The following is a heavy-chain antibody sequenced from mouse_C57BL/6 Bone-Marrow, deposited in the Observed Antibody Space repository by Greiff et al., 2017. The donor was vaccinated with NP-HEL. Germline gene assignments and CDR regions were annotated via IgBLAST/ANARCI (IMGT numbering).Heavy chain of an antibody. Sequence: VQLQESGAELARPGASVKLSCKASGYTFTSYGISWVKQRPGQGLEWIGEIYPRSGNTYYNEKFKGKATLTADKSSSTAYMELRSLTSEDSAVYFCARSSLGNWDYWGQGTTLTVSS. J-gene: IGHJ2*01. V-gene: IGHV1-81*01. CDR3: ARSSLGNWDY. CDR2: IYPRSGNT. CDR1: GYTFTSYG. D-gene: IGHD2-1*01.